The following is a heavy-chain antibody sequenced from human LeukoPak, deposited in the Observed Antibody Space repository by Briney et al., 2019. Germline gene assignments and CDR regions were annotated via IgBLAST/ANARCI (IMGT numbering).Heavy chain of an antibody. V-gene: IGHV4-4*07. CDR2: VYTSGNT. Sequence: SETLSLTCTVPGGSMSSYYWSWIRQPAGKGLEWIGRVYTSGNTNYNPSLKSRVTMSVDTSKNQFSLKLISVTAADTAVYYCARGLSHSKDIWGQGTMVTVSS. CDR1: GGSMSSYY. J-gene: IGHJ3*02. CDR3: ARGLSHSKDI.